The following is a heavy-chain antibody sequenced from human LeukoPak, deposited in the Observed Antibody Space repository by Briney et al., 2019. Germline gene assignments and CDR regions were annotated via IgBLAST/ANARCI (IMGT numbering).Heavy chain of an antibody. V-gene: IGHV1-69*13. Sequence: SVKVSCKAYGGTFSSYAISWVRHAPGQGLEWMGGIIPIFGTANYAQKFQGRVTMTADESTSTAYMELSSLRSEDTAVYYCAREAEPGLPDAFDIWGQGTMVTVSS. CDR3: AREAEPGLPDAFDI. D-gene: IGHD1-14*01. CDR1: GGTFSSYA. J-gene: IGHJ3*02. CDR2: IIPIFGTA.